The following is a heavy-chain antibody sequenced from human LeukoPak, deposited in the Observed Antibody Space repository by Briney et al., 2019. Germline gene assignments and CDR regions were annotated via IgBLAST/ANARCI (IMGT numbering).Heavy chain of an antibody. CDR2: ISGSGGST. D-gene: IGHD5-18*01. CDR1: GFTFSSYA. V-gene: IGHV3-23*01. J-gene: IGHJ4*02. CDR3: AKPLGRGYSYGSPDY. Sequence: PGGSLRLSCAASGFTFSSYAMTWVRQAPGKGLEWVSIISGSGGSTYYAESVKGRFTISRDNSKNTLYLQMNSLRTEDTAVYYCAKPLGRGYSYGSPDYWGQGTLVTVSS.